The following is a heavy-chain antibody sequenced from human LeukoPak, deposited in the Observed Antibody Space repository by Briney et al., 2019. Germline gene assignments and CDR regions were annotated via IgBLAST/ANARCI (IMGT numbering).Heavy chain of an antibody. CDR3: VRGAGATISYYYYYMDV. V-gene: IGHV1-46*01. CDR2: INPSGGST. CDR1: GYTFTSYY. Sequence: ASVKVSCKASGYTFTSYYMHWVRQAPGQGLEWMGIINPSGGSTSYAQKFQGRVTMTRDTSTSTVYMELSSLRSEDTAVYYCVRGAGATISYYYYYMDVWGKGTTVTVSS. D-gene: IGHD1-26*01. J-gene: IGHJ6*03.